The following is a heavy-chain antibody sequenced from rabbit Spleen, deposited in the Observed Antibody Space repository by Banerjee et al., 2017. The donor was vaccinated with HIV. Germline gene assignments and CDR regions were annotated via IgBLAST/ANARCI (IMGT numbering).Heavy chain of an antibody. CDR3: ARAIVPWLGLTRLDL. CDR1: GVSFSGSSY. V-gene: IGHV1S45*01. J-gene: IGHJ3*01. Sequence: QEQLVESGGDLVKPGASLTLTCIASGVSFSGSSYMYWVRQAPGKGLEWIACIHTGSSAFTYFASWVNGRFTISSDNAQSTVDLKMTSLTAADTATYFCARAIVPWLGLTRLDLWGPGTLVTVS. CDR2: IHTGSSAFT. D-gene: IGHD4-1*01.